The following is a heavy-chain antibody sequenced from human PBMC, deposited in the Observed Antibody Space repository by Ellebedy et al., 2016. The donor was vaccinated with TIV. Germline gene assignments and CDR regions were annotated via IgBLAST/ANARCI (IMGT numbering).Heavy chain of an antibody. CDR2: MNPNIGAT. CDR3: ARDYWGSYEY. J-gene: IGHJ4*02. V-gene: IGHV1-2*02. D-gene: IGHD7-27*01. CDR1: GYTFTSYD. Sequence: ASVKVSXXASGYTFTSYDINWVRQAPGQVFEWMGWMNPNIGATYYAQRFRGRVTMTSDASITTAYLEVSRLTSDDTALYYCARDYWGSYEYWGQGTLVTVSS.